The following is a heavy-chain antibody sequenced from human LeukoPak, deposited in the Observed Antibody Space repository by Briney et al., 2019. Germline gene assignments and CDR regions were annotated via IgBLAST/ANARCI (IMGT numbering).Heavy chain of an antibody. J-gene: IGHJ4*02. CDR2: IYYSGST. CDR1: GGSISSYY. D-gene: IGHD3-10*01. V-gene: IGHV4-59*01. CDR3: ARGSGWFGESHPYFDY. Sequence: PSETLSLTCTVSGGSISSYYWSWIRQPPGKGLEWIGYIYYSGSTNYNPSLKSRVTISVDTSKNQFSLKLSSVTAADTAVYYCARGSGWFGESHPYFDYWGQGTLVTVSS.